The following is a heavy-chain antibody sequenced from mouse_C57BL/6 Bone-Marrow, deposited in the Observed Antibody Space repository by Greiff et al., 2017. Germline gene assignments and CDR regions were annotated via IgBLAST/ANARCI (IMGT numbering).Heavy chain of an antibody. V-gene: IGHV14-4*01. CDR3: TTSGPDWYFDV. CDR2: IDPENGDT. CDR1: GFNIKDDY. J-gene: IGHJ1*03. Sequence: VQLQQSGAELVRPGASVKLSCTASGFNIKDDYMHWVKQRPEQGLEWIGWIDPENGDTEYASKFQGKATRTADTSSNTAYLQLSSLTSEDTAVYYCTTSGPDWYFDVWGTGTTVTVSS.